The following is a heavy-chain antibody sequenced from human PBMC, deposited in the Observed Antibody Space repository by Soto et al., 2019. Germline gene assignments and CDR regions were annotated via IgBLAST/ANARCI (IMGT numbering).Heavy chain of an antibody. V-gene: IGHV3-11*05. Sequence: GGSLRLSCAASGFTISDYYMNWIRQAPGKGLEWVSYISSGGGYTNYADSVKGRFTISRDNAKNSLYLQMNSLRAEDTAVYYCARVSRVIYYFDYWGLGTSVTVSS. CDR3: ARVSRVIYYFDY. J-gene: IGHJ4*02. D-gene: IGHD3-10*01. CDR1: GFTISDYY. CDR2: ISSGGGYT.